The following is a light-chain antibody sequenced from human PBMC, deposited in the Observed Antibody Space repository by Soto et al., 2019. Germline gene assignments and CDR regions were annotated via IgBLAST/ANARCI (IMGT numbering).Light chain of an antibody. Sequence: QSVLTQPPSVSGAPGQRGTISCTGSSNIGAGYDVHWYQQLPGAAPKLLIYDNTNRPSGVPDRFSGSKSGTSASLAITGLQSEDEADYYCQSYDNSLSGYVFGTGTKVTVL. CDR1: SNIGAGYD. CDR2: DNT. J-gene: IGLJ1*01. CDR3: QSYDNSLSGYV. V-gene: IGLV1-40*01.